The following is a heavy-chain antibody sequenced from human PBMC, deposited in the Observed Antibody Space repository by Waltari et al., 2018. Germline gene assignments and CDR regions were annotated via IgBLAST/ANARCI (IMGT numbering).Heavy chain of an antibody. Sequence: QLQLQESGPGLVKPSETLFLTCNVSGGSISDTSYFWGWFRQPPGKGLEWIGSISRRESALYKSSLTSRATISFDNAKNQLYLKLTSLTAADTATYYCTRDANVGAPPPIGYWGQGALVTVSS. J-gene: IGHJ4*02. D-gene: IGHD3-16*01. CDR1: GGSISDTSYF. V-gene: IGHV4-39*07. CDR2: ISRRESA. CDR3: TRDANVGAPPPIGY.